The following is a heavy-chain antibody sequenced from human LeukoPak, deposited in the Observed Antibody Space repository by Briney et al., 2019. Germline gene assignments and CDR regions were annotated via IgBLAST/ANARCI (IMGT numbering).Heavy chain of an antibody. Sequence: PGGSLRLSCTASGFSFSTYAMTWVRQAPGKGLEWISSMCSGSRYIYYADSVRGRFTISRDNTKNSLYLLMNNLRAEDTAIYYCARDRPTGASRVFVVQWGQGTPVTVSS. CDR2: MCSGSRYI. D-gene: IGHD2-15*01. CDR1: GFSFSTYA. V-gene: IGHV3-21*06. J-gene: IGHJ4*02. CDR3: ARDRPTGASRVFVVQ.